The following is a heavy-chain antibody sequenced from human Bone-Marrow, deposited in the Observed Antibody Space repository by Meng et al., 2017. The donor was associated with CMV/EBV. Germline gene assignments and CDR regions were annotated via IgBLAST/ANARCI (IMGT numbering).Heavy chain of an antibody. V-gene: IGHV3-53*01. J-gene: IGHJ2*01. CDR2: IYSGGST. D-gene: IGHD3-22*01. Sequence: GGSLRLSCTASGFTFGDYAMSWVRQAPGKGLEWVSVIYSGGSTYYADSVKGRFTISRDNSKNTLYLQMNSLRAEDTAVYYCARVWLGRYFDLWGRGTLVTVSS. CDR3: ARVWLGRYFDL. CDR1: GFTFGDYA.